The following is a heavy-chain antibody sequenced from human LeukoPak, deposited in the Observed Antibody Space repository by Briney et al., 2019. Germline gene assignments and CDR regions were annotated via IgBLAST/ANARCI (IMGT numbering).Heavy chain of an antibody. J-gene: IGHJ3*02. CDR1: GGSISSGGYY. CDR2: IYYSGST. CDR3: VLELVVPAAHAGADAFDI. D-gene: IGHD2-2*01. V-gene: IGHV4-30-4*08. Sequence: SQTLSLTCTVSGGSISSGGYYWSWIRQPPGKGLEWIGYIYYSGSTYYNPSLKSRVTISVDTSKNQFSLKLSSVTAADTAVYYCVLELVVPAAHAGADAFDIWGQGTMVTVSS.